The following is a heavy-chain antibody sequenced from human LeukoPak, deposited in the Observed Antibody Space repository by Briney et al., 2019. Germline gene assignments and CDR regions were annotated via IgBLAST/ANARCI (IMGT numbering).Heavy chain of an antibody. Sequence: GESLKISCKGVGYSFTNYWIGWVRQMPGKGMEWMGVIYPGGSRVRYNPSFQGQVTISVDKSVSTAYLQWISLKASDTAMYYCACRDLSSTWSYPWGQGTLVTVSS. V-gene: IGHV5-51*01. CDR2: IYPGGSRV. J-gene: IGHJ5*02. D-gene: IGHD6-13*01. CDR1: GYSFTNYW. CDR3: ACRDLSSTWSYP.